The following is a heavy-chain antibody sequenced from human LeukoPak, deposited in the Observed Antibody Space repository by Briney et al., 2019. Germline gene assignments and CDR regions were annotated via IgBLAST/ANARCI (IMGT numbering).Heavy chain of an antibody. CDR2: ISSSSSYI. Sequence: GGSLSLSCAASGFTFSSYSMNWVRQAPGKGLEWVSSISSSSSYIYYADSVKGRFTISRDNAKNSLYLQMNSLRAEDTAVYYCARVGVGYSGYDSHYYYMDVWGKGTTVTVSS. V-gene: IGHV3-21*01. CDR1: GFTFSSYS. D-gene: IGHD5-12*01. CDR3: ARVGVGYSGYDSHYYYMDV. J-gene: IGHJ6*03.